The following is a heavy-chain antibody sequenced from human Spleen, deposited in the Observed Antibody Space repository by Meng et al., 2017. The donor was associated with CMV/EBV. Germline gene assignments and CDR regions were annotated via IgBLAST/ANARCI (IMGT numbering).Heavy chain of an antibody. CDR2: LYGGGTA. V-gene: IGHV3-66*01. D-gene: IGHD2/OR15-2a*01. CDR1: GFTVGDNY. Sequence: EGRLVESGGGLVQPGGSLILSCAASGFTVGDNYMSWVRQAPGGGLQWVSILYGGGTAFYAESVKGRFTISRDNSKNTLFLQMNSLRGEDTAVYYCAKSVLAVPDFWGQGTLVTVSS. J-gene: IGHJ4*02. CDR3: AKSVLAVPDF.